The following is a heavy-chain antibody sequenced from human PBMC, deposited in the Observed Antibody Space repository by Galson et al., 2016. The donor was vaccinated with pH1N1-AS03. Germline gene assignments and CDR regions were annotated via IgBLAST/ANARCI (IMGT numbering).Heavy chain of an antibody. V-gene: IGHV1-46*02. CDR2: INPSGDTT. D-gene: IGHD4-23*01. CDR1: GYTFNTYY. CDR3: ARPSTTVVTLFALHI. J-gene: IGHJ3*02. Sequence: SVKVSCKASGYTFNTYYMHWVRQAPGQVLEWMGIINPSGDTTTYARKFQGRVTITRDTSMSTVYMELTSLRSEDTALYYCARPSTTVVTLFALHIWGQGTMVTVSS.